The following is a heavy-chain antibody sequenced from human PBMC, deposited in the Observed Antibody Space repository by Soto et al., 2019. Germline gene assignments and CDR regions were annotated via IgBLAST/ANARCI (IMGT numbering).Heavy chain of an antibody. CDR1: GYTFTGYY. Sequence: ASVKVSCKASGYTFTGYYMHWVRQAPGQGLEWMGWINPNSGGTNYAQKFQGRVTMTRDTSISTAYMELSRLRSDDTAVYYCARDTFPSRDLYYFDYWGQGTLVTVSS. D-gene: IGHD3-16*01. J-gene: IGHJ4*02. V-gene: IGHV1-2*02. CDR2: INPNSGGT. CDR3: ARDTFPSRDLYYFDY.